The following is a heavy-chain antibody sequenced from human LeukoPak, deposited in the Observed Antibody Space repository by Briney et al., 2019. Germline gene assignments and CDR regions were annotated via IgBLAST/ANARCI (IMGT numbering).Heavy chain of an antibody. CDR3: ARVGTVYFYDSSGYSVPDY. V-gene: IGHV3-30-3*01. CDR2: ISYDGNNK. D-gene: IGHD3-22*01. J-gene: IGHJ4*02. CDR1: GFNFSSYA. Sequence: PGGSLRLSCAASGFNFSSYAMHWVRQAPGKGLEWVAVISYDGNNKYYTDSVKGRFTISRDNSKNTLYVQMNSLRSEDTAVYYCARVGTVYFYDSSGYSVPDYWGQGTLVTVSS.